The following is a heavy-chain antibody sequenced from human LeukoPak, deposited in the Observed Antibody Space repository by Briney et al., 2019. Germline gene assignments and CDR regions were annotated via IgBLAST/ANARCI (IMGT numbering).Heavy chain of an antibody. J-gene: IGHJ4*02. CDR3: ARGGYSSGSPGE. Sequence: ASVKVSCKASGYTFTNYYMHWVRQAPGQGLEYMGWINPNSGGTKSAQKLQGRVTMTRDTSISTAYMELSKLRSDDTAVYYCARGGYSSGSPGEWGQGTLVTVSS. CDR2: INPNSGGT. CDR1: GYTFTNYY. V-gene: IGHV1-2*02. D-gene: IGHD6-19*01.